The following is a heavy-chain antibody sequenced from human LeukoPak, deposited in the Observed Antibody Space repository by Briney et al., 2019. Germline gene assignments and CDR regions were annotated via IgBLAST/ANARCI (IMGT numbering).Heavy chain of an antibody. CDR1: GYTFTGYY. Sequence: ASVTVSCKASGYTFTGYYMHWVRQAPGQGLERMGWINPNSGGTNYAQKFQGRVTMTRDTSISTAYMELSRLRCDDTAVYYCARDRKRYYYDSSGYYPHWGQGTLVTVSS. J-gene: IGHJ4*02. V-gene: IGHV1-2*02. CDR3: ARDRKRYYYDSSGYYPH. D-gene: IGHD3-22*01. CDR2: INPNSGGT.